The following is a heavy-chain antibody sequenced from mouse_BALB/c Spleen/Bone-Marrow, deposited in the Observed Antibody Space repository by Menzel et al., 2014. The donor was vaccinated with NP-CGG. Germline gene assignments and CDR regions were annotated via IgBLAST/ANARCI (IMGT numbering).Heavy chain of an antibody. J-gene: IGHJ3*01. Sequence: EVKVVESGGGLAQPGGSLKLSCAASGFPFSSYTMSWVRQTPEKRLEWVAFITNGGGSTYYPDTLKGRFTISRDDAKNTLYLQMSSLKSEDTAMYYCATLTGTSYWGQGTLVTVSA. CDR2: ITNGGGST. CDR1: GFPFSSYT. V-gene: IGHV5-12-2*01. CDR3: ATLTGTSY. D-gene: IGHD4-1*01.